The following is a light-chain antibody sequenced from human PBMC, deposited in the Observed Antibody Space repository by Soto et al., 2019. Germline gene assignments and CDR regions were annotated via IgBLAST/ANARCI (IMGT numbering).Light chain of an antibody. Sequence: DIQLTQSPSFLSASVGDRVTITCRASQGINTYLAWYQQKPGKAPKVLIYDASKLHSGVPSRFSGSGAGTEFTLTISSLQPEDFATYFCQQLNTYPSFGGGTKVEIK. CDR3: QQLNTYPS. CDR2: DAS. V-gene: IGKV1-9*01. J-gene: IGKJ4*01. CDR1: QGINTY.